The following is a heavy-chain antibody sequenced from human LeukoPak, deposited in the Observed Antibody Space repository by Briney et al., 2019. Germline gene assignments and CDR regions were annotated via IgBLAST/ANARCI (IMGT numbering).Heavy chain of an antibody. V-gene: IGHV4-39*01. Sequence: SETLSLTCTVSGGSISSSSYYWGWIRQPPGKGLEWIGSIYYSGSTYYNPSLKSRVTISVDTSKNQFSLKLSSVTAADTAVYYYARHGDPDPPDYWGQGTLVTVSS. CDR1: GGSISSSSYY. CDR2: IYYSGST. CDR3: ARHGDPDPPDY. J-gene: IGHJ4*02. D-gene: IGHD7-27*01.